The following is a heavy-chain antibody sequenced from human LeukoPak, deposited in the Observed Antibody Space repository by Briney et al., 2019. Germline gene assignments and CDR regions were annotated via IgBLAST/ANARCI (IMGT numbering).Heavy chain of an antibody. V-gene: IGHV3-23*01. CDR2: ISGGGASS. J-gene: IGHJ4*02. CDR3: AKRVGGYGSEAQWNDY. Sequence: GGSLRLSCAASGFTFSSYAMSWLRQAPGKGLEWVSVISGGGASSYYADSVKGRFTIYRDNSKDTLYLHMNSLGAEDTAVYYCAKRVGGYGSEAQWNDYWGQGTLVTVSS. CDR1: GFTFSSYA. D-gene: IGHD5-12*01.